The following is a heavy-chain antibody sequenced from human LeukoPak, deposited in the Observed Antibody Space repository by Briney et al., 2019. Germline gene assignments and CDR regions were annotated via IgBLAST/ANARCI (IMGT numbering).Heavy chain of an antibody. CDR1: GGSISSHY. CDR2: IYTSGST. CDR3: ARESGYSSSWELYYYYGMDV. J-gene: IGHJ6*02. Sequence: SETLSLTCTVSGGSISSHYWSWIRQPAGKGLEWIGRIYTSGSTNYNPSLKSRVTMSVDTSKNQFSLKLSSVTAADTAVYYCARESGYSSSWELYYYYGMDVWGQGTTVTVSS. D-gene: IGHD6-13*01. V-gene: IGHV4-4*07.